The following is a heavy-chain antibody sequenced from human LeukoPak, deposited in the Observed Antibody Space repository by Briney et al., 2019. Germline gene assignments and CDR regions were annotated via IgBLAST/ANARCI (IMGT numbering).Heavy chain of an antibody. Sequence: SETLSLTCTVSGGSTSSDYWSWIRQPPGKGLEWIGYIYHSGSTYYNPSLKCRVTISVDRSKNQFSLKLSSVTAADTAVYYCARGSAVAPFDYWGQGTLVTVSS. V-gene: IGHV4-30-2*01. CDR2: IYHSGST. CDR1: GGSTSSDY. CDR3: ARGSAVAPFDY. J-gene: IGHJ4*02. D-gene: IGHD6-19*01.